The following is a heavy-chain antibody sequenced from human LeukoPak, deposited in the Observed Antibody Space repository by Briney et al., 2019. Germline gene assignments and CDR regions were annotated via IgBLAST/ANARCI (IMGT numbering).Heavy chain of an antibody. CDR2: IYYSGST. J-gene: IGHJ5*02. Sequence: SETLSLTCTVSGGSISSYYWSWIRQPPGKGLEWIGYIYYSGSTNYNPSLKSRVTISVDTSKNQFSLKLSSVTAADTAVYYCARHSADYGDFSNWFDPWGQGTLVTVSS. D-gene: IGHD4-17*01. CDR3: ARHSADYGDFSNWFDP. V-gene: IGHV4-59*08. CDR1: GGSISSYY.